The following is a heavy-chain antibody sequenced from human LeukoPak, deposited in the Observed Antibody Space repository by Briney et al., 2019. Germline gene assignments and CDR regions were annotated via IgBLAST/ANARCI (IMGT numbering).Heavy chain of an antibody. CDR1: GFTFSNNW. D-gene: IGHD3-9*01. CDR2: INSEGTST. V-gene: IGHV3-74*01. J-gene: IGHJ4*02. Sequence: TGGSLRLSCAASGFTFSNNWMHWVRQAPGKGLVWVSRINSEGTSTSYADSVKGRFTISRDNAKNTLYLQMNGLRDEDTAVYYCARSYYDVLTGYYNHLDYWGQGTLVTVSS. CDR3: ARSYYDVLTGYYNHLDY.